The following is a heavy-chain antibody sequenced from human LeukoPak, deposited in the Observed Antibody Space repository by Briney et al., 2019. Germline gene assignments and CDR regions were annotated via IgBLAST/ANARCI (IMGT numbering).Heavy chain of an antibody. D-gene: IGHD2-21*02. CDR3: ARGWVTTTSYYYYGMDV. Sequence: SETLSLTCAVYGGSFSGYYWTWIRQPPVKGLEWIGEINHTGGTNYNPSLKSRVTISVDTSKSQFSLKLSSVTAADTAVYYCARGWVTTTSYYYYGMDVWGRGTTVTVSS. V-gene: IGHV4-34*01. CDR2: INHTGGT. J-gene: IGHJ6*04. CDR1: GGSFSGYY.